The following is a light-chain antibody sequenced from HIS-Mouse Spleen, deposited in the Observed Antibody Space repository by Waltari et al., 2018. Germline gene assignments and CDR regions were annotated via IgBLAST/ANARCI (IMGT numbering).Light chain of an antibody. J-gene: IGLJ2*01. Sequence: SYELTQPPSVSVSPGQTARITCPGDALPKKYAYCYQQKSGQAHVLVIHEGSKRPSGIPERFSGSSSGTMATLTISGAQVEDEADYYCYSTDSSGNHRVFGGGTKLTVL. CDR3: YSTDSSGNHRV. CDR2: EGS. CDR1: ALPKKY. V-gene: IGLV3-10*01.